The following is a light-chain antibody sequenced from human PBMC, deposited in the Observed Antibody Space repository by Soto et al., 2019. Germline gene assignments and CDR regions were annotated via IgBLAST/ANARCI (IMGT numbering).Light chain of an antibody. J-gene: IGKJ1*01. CDR1: QSVSSN. V-gene: IGKV3D-15*01. CDR3: QQYNNWPPIT. CDR2: GAS. Sequence: VITDSACSRSASPVERVTLSCSASQSVSSNLAWYQQKPGQAPRLLIYGASSRATGIPDRFSGSGSGTEFTLTISSLQSEDFAVYYCQQYNNWPPITFGQGTKVDIK.